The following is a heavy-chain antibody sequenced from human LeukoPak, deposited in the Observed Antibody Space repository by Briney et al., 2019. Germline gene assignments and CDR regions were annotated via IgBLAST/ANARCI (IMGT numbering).Heavy chain of an antibody. V-gene: IGHV3-23*01. CDR2: ISAGGLR. J-gene: IGHJ4*02. CDR1: GFTFSNYG. CDR3: ARGITAPDY. Sequence: GGSLRLSCAASGFTFSNYGMSWVRQAXXXGLEWVSGISAGGLRYYADSVKGRFTISRDTSKNTLHLQMDSLRAEDTAVFYCARGITAPDYWGQGTLVTVSS. D-gene: IGHD2-21*02.